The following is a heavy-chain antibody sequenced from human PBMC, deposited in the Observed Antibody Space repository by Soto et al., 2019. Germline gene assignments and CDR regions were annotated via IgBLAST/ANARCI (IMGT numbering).Heavy chain of an antibody. CDR2: IWYDGSNK. Sequence: GGSLRLSCAPSGSTFSSYGMHWVRQAPGKGLEWVAVIWYDGSNKYSADSVKGRFTTSRDNSKNTLDLQMNSLRAEDTAVYYCARDRDHYDSSGYHFDYWGQGTLVTV. CDR1: GSTFSSYG. CDR3: ARDRDHYDSSGYHFDY. V-gene: IGHV3-33*01. D-gene: IGHD3-22*01. J-gene: IGHJ4*02.